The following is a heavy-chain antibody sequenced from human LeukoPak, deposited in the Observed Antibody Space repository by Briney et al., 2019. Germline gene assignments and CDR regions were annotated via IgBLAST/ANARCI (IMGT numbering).Heavy chain of an antibody. CDR3: ASEPIPYDSSGYYYY. CDR1: GFTFSSYW. Sequence: PGGSLRLSCAASGFTFSSYWMPWVRQAPGKGLVWVSRINSDGSSTSYADSVKGRFTISRDNAKNTLYLQMNSLRAEDTAVYYCASEPIPYDSSGYYYYWGQGTLVTVSS. J-gene: IGHJ4*02. CDR2: INSDGSST. V-gene: IGHV3-74*01. D-gene: IGHD3-22*01.